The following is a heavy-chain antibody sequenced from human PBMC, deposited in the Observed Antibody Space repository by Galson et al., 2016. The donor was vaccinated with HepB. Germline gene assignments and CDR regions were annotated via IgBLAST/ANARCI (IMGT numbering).Heavy chain of an antibody. V-gene: IGHV4-59*01. CDR2: ISHSGST. J-gene: IGHJ3*02. D-gene: IGHD5-12*01. CDR3: ARDGPTINNDAFAI. Sequence: ETLSLTCTVSGGSINGFYWSWIRRPPGKGLEWIGYISHSGSTNSNPSLKSRVTMSLDTSKNQFSLRLRSVTAADTAIYYCARDGPTINNDAFAIWGQGTTVAVSS. CDR1: GGSINGFY.